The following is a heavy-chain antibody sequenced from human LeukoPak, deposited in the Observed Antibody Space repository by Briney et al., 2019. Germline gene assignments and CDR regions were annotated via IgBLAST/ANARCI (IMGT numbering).Heavy chain of an antibody. Sequence: SETLSLTCTVSGGSIRSYYWSWIRQPAGKGLEWIGRIYTTVSTNYNPSTNYNPSLKSRVSMSVDMSKNQFSLKLSSVTAADSAVYYCASRLTTTLAMDVWGKGTTVTVSS. CDR2: IYTTVSTNYNPST. V-gene: IGHV4-59*12. CDR1: GGSIRSYY. J-gene: IGHJ6*03. CDR3: ASRLTTTLAMDV. D-gene: IGHD4-11*01.